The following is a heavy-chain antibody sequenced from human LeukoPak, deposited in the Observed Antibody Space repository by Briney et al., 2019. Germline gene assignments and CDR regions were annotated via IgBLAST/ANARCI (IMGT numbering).Heavy chain of an antibody. CDR1: GFTFSSYG. CDR2: IRYDGSNK. CDR3: AKPRYQLPIFDY. Sequence: PGGSLRLSCAASGFTFSSYGMHWVRQAPGKGLEWVAFIRYDGSNKYYADSVKGRFTICRDNSKNTLYLQMNSLRAEDTAVYYCAKPRYQLPIFDYWGQGTLVTVSS. J-gene: IGHJ4*02. V-gene: IGHV3-30*02. D-gene: IGHD2-2*01.